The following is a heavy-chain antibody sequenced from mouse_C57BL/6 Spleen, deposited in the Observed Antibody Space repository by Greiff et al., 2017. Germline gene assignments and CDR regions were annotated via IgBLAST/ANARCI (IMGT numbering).Heavy chain of an antibody. D-gene: IGHD1-1*01. Sequence: VQRVESGAELVKPGASVKISCKASGYAFSSYWMNWVKQRPGKGLEWIGQIYPGDGDTNYNGKFKGKATLTADKSSSTAYMQLSSLTSEDSAVYFCATEGSGAMDYWGQGTSVTVSS. V-gene: IGHV1-80*01. CDR3: ATEGSGAMDY. CDR2: IYPGDGDT. J-gene: IGHJ4*01. CDR1: GYAFSSYW.